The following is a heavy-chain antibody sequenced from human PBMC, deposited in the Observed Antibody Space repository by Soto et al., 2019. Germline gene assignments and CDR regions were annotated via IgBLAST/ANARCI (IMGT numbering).Heavy chain of an antibody. D-gene: IGHD3-10*01. V-gene: IGHV3-33*01. CDR1: GFTFSSYG. J-gene: IGHJ4*02. CDR2: IWYDGSNK. Sequence: QVQLVESGGGVVQPGRSLRLSCAASGFTFSSYGMHWVRQAPGKGLEWVAVIWYDGSNKYYADSVKGRFTISRDNSKNTLYLQMNSLRAEDTAVYYCARALGTYYYGSGSYYLDYWGQGTLVTVSS. CDR3: ARALGTYYYGSGSYYLDY.